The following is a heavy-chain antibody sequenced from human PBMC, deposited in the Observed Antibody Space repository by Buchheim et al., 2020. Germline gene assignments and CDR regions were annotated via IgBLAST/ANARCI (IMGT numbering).Heavy chain of an antibody. CDR3: AKDSYDGRGSRYDY. CDR1: GFTFSSYA. Sequence: EVQLLESGGGLAQPGGSLRLSCAASGFTFSSYAMSWVRQAPGQGLEWVSAISGGGDSTWFADSVKGRFTISRDTSKNMLYLQMNTLRDEDTALYYCAKDSYDGRGSRYDYWGQGTL. D-gene: IGHD3-22*01. CDR2: ISGGGDST. J-gene: IGHJ4*02. V-gene: IGHV3-23*01.